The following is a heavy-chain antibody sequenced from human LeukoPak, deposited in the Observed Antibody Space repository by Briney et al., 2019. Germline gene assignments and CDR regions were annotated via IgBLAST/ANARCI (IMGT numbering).Heavy chain of an antibody. J-gene: IGHJ4*02. D-gene: IGHD6-19*01. V-gene: IGHV4-61*02. CDR1: GGSITSGSFY. Sequence: SETLSLTCTVSGGSITSGSFYWSWIRQPAGKGLQWIGCINPSGNSNYNPSLKSRVTMSVDTSMNQFSLKLTSLNAADTALYYCARAAVAGPFDYWGQGVLVTVSS. CDR3: ARAAVAGPFDY. CDR2: INPSGNS.